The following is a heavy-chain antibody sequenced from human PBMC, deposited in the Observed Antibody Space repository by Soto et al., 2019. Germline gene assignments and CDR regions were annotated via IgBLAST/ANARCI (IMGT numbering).Heavy chain of an antibody. CDR2: VSNNGAST. V-gene: IGHV3-23*01. Sequence: PWGSLRLSCAASGFTFITYVMSWVRQAPCKGREWVSGVSNNGASTYYADSVQGRFSISRDNSKNTLYLQMNSLRAEDTAVYFCARAPRGLNYYGSGSHYPYFDYWGQGALVTVSS. J-gene: IGHJ4*02. D-gene: IGHD3-10*01. CDR3: ARAPRGLNYYGSGSHYPYFDY. CDR1: GFTFITYV.